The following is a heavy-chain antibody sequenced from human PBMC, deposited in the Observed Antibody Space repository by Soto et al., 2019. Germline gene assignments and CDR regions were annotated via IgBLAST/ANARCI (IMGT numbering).Heavy chain of an antibody. J-gene: IGHJ6*02. CDR2: IYPGDSDT. CDR3: ARHKRCSSTSCWAYYYGMDV. D-gene: IGHD2-2*01. V-gene: IGHV5-51*01. Sequence: LGESVKISCXGSGYSFTSYWIGWVRQMPGKGLEWMGIIYPGDSDTRYSPSFQGQVTISADKSISTAYLQWSSLKASDTAMYYCARHKRCSSTSCWAYYYGMDVWGQGTTVTVSS. CDR1: GYSFTSYW.